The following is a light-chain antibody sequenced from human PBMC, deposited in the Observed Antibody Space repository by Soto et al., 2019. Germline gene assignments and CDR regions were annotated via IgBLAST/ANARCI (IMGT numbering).Light chain of an antibody. CDR1: SSDVGGYDY. CDR3: CSYTSTSTYF. Sequence: QSALTQPASVSGSPGQSITISCTGTSSDVGGYDYVAWYQQHPGKAPKLMIYGVSNRPSGASNRFSGSKSGNTASLTISGLQAEDEADYYCCSYTSTSTYFFGPGTKLTVL. V-gene: IGLV2-14*01. CDR2: GVS. J-gene: IGLJ1*01.